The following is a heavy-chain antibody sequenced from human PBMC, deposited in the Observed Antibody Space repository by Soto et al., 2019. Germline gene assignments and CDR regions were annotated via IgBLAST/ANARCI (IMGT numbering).Heavy chain of an antibody. Sequence: EVQLVESGGGLVQPGGSLRLSCAASGFIFNAYAMTWVRQAPGKGLEWVSAIGGSGGNTYYAASVKGRFTISRDNSKDTVDLEINRLRVDDTAVYFCARVASDYINSADYWGQGILVTVSS. CDR2: IGGSGGNT. J-gene: IGHJ4*02. CDR3: ARVASDYINSADY. CDR1: GFIFNAYA. D-gene: IGHD4-4*01. V-gene: IGHV3-23*04.